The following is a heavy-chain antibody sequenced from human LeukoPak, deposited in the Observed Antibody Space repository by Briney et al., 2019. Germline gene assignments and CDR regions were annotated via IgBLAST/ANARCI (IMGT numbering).Heavy chain of an antibody. V-gene: IGHV4-34*01. Sequence: PSETLSLTCAVYGGSFSGYYWSWIRQPPGKGLEWIGEINHSGSTNYNPSLKSRVTISVDTSKNQFSLKLSSVTAADTAVYYCARAGLNGDVDYWGQGTLVTVSP. CDR3: ARAGLNGDVDY. CDR2: INHSGST. D-gene: IGHD4-17*01. CDR1: GGSFSGYY. J-gene: IGHJ4*02.